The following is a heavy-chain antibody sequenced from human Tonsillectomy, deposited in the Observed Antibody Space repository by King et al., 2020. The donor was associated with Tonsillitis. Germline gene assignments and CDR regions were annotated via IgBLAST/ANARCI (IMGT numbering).Heavy chain of an antibody. J-gene: IGHJ4*02. CDR3: ARREKGPFDY. D-gene: IGHD1-26*01. V-gene: IGHV4-38-2*02. CDR1: GYSISSGYY. Sequence: VQLQESGPGLVKPSETLSLTCTVSGYSISSGYYWGWIRQPPGKGLEWIGSIYHSGSTYYNPSLKSRVTISVDTSKNQFSLKLSSVTAADTAVYYCARREKGPFDYWGQGTLVTVSS. CDR2: IYHSGST.